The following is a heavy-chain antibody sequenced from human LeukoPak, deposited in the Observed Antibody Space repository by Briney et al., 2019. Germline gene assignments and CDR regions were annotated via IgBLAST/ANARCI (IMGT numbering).Heavy chain of an antibody. CDR3: ARDGPRGSTSFGVVETSGAFDY. V-gene: IGHV4-39*07. Sequence: PSETLSLTCTVSGGSIGSSSYYWGWIRQPPGKGLEWIGSIYYSGSTYYNPSLKSRVTISVDTSKNQFSLKLSSVTAADTAVYYCARDGPRGSTSFGVVETSGAFDYWGQGTLVTVSS. CDR1: GGSIGSSSYY. J-gene: IGHJ4*02. CDR2: IYYSGST. D-gene: IGHD3-3*01.